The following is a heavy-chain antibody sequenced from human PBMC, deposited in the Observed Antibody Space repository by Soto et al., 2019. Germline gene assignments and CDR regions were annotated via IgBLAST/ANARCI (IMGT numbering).Heavy chain of an antibody. Sequence: QVQLQESGLGLVKPSQTLSLTCTVSGGSISSGDYYWSWIRQPPGKGLEWIGYIYYSGSTYYNPSLKSRVTISVDTSKNQFSLKLSSVTAADTAVYYCARANRAAMVQGDAFDIWGQGTMVTVSS. CDR1: GGSISSGDYY. J-gene: IGHJ3*02. V-gene: IGHV4-30-4*01. D-gene: IGHD5-18*01. CDR2: IYYSGST. CDR3: ARANRAAMVQGDAFDI.